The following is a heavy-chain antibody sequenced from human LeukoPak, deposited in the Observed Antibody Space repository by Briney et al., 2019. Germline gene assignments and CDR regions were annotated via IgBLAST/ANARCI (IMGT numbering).Heavy chain of an antibody. CDR3: AKFGIEVARGDFDY. Sequence: PGGSLRLSCAASGFTFSSYAMSWVRQAPGKGLEWVSAISGSGGSTYYADSVKGRFTISRDNSKNTLYLQMNTRRAEDTAVYYCAKFGIEVARGDFDYWGQGTLVTVSS. V-gene: IGHV3-23*01. CDR2: ISGSGGST. J-gene: IGHJ4*02. D-gene: IGHD6-19*01. CDR1: GFTFSSYA.